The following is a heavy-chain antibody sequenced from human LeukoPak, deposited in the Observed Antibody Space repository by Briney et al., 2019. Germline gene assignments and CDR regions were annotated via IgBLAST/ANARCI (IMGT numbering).Heavy chain of an antibody. D-gene: IGHD4-23*01. CDR2: IRSKANSYAT. J-gene: IGHJ4*02. V-gene: IGHV3-73*01. CDR1: GFTFSGSA. CDR3: ARDPPALRWIFDY. Sequence: GGSLRLSCAASGFTFSGSAMHWVRQASGKGLEWVGRIRSKANSYATAYAASVKVRFTTSRDNANNSLYLQMHSLRAEDTSVYYCARDPPALRWIFDYWGQGTLVTVSS.